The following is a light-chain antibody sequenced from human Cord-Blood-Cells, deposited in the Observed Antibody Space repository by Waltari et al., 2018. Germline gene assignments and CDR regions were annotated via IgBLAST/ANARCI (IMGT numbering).Light chain of an antibody. CDR2: GAS. CDR1: HSVSSN. Sequence: EIVMPPSPAPPCVSSGETASLSCRASHSVSSNLAWYQQKPGQAPRLLIYGASTRATGIPARFSGSGSGTECTLTISSLQSEDFAVYYCQQYNNWPLTFGGGTKVEIK. V-gene: IGKV3-15*01. J-gene: IGKJ4*01. CDR3: QQYNNWPLT.